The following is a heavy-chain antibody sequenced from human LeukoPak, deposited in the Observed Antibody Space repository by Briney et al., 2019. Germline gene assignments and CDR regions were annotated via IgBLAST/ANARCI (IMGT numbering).Heavy chain of an antibody. V-gene: IGHV3-23*01. CDR3: AKTLGSGYHYYFDY. J-gene: IGHJ4*02. CDR1: GFTFSSYG. CDR2: ISGSGGST. Sequence: GGSLRLSCAASGFTFSSYGMSWVRQAPGKGLEWVSDISGSGGSTYYADSVKGRFTISRDNSKNTLYLQMNSLRAEDTAVYYCAKTLGSGYHYYFDYWGQGTLVTVSS. D-gene: IGHD3-22*01.